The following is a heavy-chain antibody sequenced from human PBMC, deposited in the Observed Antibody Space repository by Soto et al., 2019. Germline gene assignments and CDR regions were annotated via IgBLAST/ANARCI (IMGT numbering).Heavy chain of an antibody. CDR1: GFTFSSYG. V-gene: IGHV3-30*18. D-gene: IGHD1-1*01. CDR3: AKGEGTGSPSSDYYYYGMDV. CDR2: ISYDGSNK. Sequence: GGSLRLSCAASGFTFSSYGMHWVRQAPGKGLEWVAVISYDGSNKYYADSVKGRFTISRDNSKNTLYLQMNSLRAEDTAVYYCAKGEGTGSPSSDYYYYGMDVWGQGTTVTVSS. J-gene: IGHJ6*02.